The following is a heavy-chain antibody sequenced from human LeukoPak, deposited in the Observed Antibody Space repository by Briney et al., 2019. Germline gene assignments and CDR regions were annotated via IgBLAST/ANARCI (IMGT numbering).Heavy chain of an antibody. CDR2: ISGSGGST. V-gene: IGHV3-23*01. J-gene: IGHJ4*02. D-gene: IGHD6-13*01. CDR1: AFTFSSYA. CDR3: AKELLVAAAFDY. Sequence: GGSLRLSCAAAAFTFSSYAMSWVRQAPGKGLEWVSAISGSGGSTYYADSVKGRFTISRDNSKNTLYLQMNRLRAEDTAVYYCAKELLVAAAFDYWGQGTLVTVSS.